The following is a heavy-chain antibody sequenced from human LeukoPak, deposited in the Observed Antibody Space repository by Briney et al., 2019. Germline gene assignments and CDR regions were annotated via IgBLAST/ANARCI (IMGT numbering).Heavy chain of an antibody. CDR1: GGSISSSSYY. CDR2: IYYSGST. D-gene: IGHD6-13*01. CDR3: ARVGESSSWYVGF. Sequence: SETLSLTCTVSGGSISSSSYYWGWIRQPPGKGLEWIGSIYYSGSTYYNPSLKSRVTISVDTSKNQFSLKLSSVTAADTAVYYCARVGESSSWYVGFWGQGTLVTVSS. V-gene: IGHV4-39*07. J-gene: IGHJ4*02.